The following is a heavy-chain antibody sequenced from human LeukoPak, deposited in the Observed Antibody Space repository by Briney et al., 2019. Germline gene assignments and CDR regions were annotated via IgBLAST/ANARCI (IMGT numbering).Heavy chain of an antibody. CDR1: GFTLSNNA. J-gene: IGHJ4*02. CDR3: AKDILNWGFDY. Sequence: GGSLRLSCAASGFTLSNNAMGWVRQAPGKGLEWVSALGSDGGRYYADSVKGRFTISRDNSKNTLYLEMNRLRSEDTAAYYWAKDILNWGFDYGGQGTLVTVSS. V-gene: IGHV3-23*01. D-gene: IGHD7-27*01. CDR2: LGSDGGR.